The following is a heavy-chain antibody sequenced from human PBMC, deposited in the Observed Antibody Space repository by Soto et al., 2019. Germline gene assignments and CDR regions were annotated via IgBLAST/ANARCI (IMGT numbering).Heavy chain of an antibody. J-gene: IGHJ4*02. CDR1: GFTFSSYA. D-gene: IGHD2-2*01. Sequence: GGSLRLSCAASGFTFSSYAMSWVRQAPGKGLEWVSAISGSGGSTYYADSVKGRFTISRDNSKNTLYLQMNSLRAEDTAVYYCATKSADIVVVPAAMPSCFDYWGQGTLVTVSS. CDR2: ISGSGGST. CDR3: ATKSADIVVVPAAMPSCFDY. V-gene: IGHV3-23*01.